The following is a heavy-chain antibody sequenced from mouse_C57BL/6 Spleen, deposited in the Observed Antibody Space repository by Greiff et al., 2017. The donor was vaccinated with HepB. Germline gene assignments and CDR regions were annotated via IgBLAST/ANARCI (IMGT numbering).Heavy chain of an antibody. CDR3: TRGKIDYSNYRYFDY. V-gene: IGHV5S21*01. Sequence: EVKLVESGEGLVKPGGSLKLSCAASGFTFSSYAMSWVRQTPEKRLEWVAYISSGGDYIYYADTVKGRFTISRDNARNTLYLQMSSLKSEDTAMYYCTRGKIDYSNYRYFDYWGQGTTLTVSS. CDR1: GFTFSSYA. J-gene: IGHJ2*01. D-gene: IGHD2-5*01. CDR2: ISSGGDYI.